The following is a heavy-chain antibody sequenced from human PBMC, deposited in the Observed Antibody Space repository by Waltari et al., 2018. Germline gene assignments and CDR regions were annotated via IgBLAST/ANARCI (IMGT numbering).Heavy chain of an antibody. J-gene: IGHJ6*02. Sequence: QVQLVQSGAEVKKPGASVKVYCKASGYTLTGYNMNWVRQAPGQGLEWMGWINPNSGGTNYAQKFQGRVTMTRDTSISTAYMELSRLRSDDTAVYYCAREPPRAYGMDVWGQGTTVTVSS. CDR2: INPNSGGT. V-gene: IGHV1-2*02. CDR1: GYTLTGYN. CDR3: AREPPRAYGMDV.